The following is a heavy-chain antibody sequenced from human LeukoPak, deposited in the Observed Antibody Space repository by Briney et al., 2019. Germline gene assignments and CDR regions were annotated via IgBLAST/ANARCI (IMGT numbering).Heavy chain of an antibody. CDR3: ARNLGGSYCY. CDR2: IKQDGNEK. J-gene: IGHJ4*02. Sequence: GGSLRLSCAASGFTFSDYWMSWVRQAPGKGLEWVANIKQDGNEKYYVDSVKSRFTISRDNAKNSLYLQMNSLRVEDTAVYYCARNLGGSYCYWGQGTLLTVSS. V-gene: IGHV3-7*03. CDR1: GFTFSDYW. D-gene: IGHD1-26*01.